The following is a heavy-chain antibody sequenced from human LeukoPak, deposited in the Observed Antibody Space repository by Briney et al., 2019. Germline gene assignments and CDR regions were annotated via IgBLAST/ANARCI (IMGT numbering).Heavy chain of an antibody. D-gene: IGHD5-18*01. J-gene: IGHJ4*02. CDR2: ISGSGSST. CDR3: ANHSDTAMVYAY. Sequence: GGSLRLSCAASGFTFSTYAVNWVRQAPGKGLEWVSGISGSGSSTYYADSVKGRFTISRDNSKNTLNLQMNSLRAEDTAVYYCANHSDTAMVYAYWGQGTLVTVSS. V-gene: IGHV3-23*01. CDR1: GFTFSTYA.